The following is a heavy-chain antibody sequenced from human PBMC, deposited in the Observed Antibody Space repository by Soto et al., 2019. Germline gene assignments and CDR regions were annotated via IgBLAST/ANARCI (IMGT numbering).Heavy chain of an antibody. Sequence: GGSLRLSCASSGFSFRSHGMHWVRQAPGKGLEWVAVIWSDGRNKYYADSGKGRFTISRDNSKNTLYLQMNSLRAEDTAVYYCARGNGHSNGRIDYWGQGTLVTVSS. CDR1: GFSFRSHG. V-gene: IGHV3-33*01. J-gene: IGHJ4*02. CDR2: IWSDGRNK. D-gene: IGHD5-18*01. CDR3: ARGNGHSNGRIDY.